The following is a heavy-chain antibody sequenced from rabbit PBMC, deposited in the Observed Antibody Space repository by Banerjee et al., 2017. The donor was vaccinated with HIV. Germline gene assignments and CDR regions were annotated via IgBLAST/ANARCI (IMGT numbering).Heavy chain of an antibody. Sequence: QEQLKETGGGLVQPGGSLTLSCTASGFDFSGYWMSWVRQAPGKGLEWIGIIDTGSSGSTYYASWAKGRFTISKTSSTTVTLQMTSLTAADTATYFCARSLSGDYTGGGNSIFKLWGPGTLVTDS. J-gene: IGHJ4*01. D-gene: IGHD2-1*01. CDR3: ARSLSGDYTGGGNSIFKL. CDR1: GFDFSGYW. V-gene: IGHV1S45*01. CDR2: IDTGSSGST.